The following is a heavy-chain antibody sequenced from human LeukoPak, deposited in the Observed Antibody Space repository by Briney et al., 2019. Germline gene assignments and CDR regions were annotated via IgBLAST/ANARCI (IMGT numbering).Heavy chain of an antibody. Sequence: SETLSLTCTVSGGSIRNYYWSWIRQPAGKGLEWIGRIYTTGSTNYNPSLKSRVTVFVDTSKNQFSLKLSSVTAADTAVYYCARDRLVRGVTTYYMDVWGKGTTVTISS. V-gene: IGHV4-4*07. J-gene: IGHJ6*03. CDR3: ARDRLVRGVTTYYMDV. CDR2: IYTTGST. CDR1: GGSIRNYY. D-gene: IGHD3-10*01.